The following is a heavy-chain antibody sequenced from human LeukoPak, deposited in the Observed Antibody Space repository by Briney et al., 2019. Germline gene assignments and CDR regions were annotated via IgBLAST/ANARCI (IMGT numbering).Heavy chain of an antibody. Sequence: GGSLRLSCAASGFTFSSYAMSWVRQAPGKGLEWVSAITGSRDSTYYVDSVKDRFTISRDNSKNTLYLQMNSLRAEDTAVYYCAKGSAAARPYYFDCWGQGTLVTVSS. CDR1: GFTFSSYA. CDR3: AKGSAAARPYYFDC. V-gene: IGHV3-23*01. D-gene: IGHD6-13*01. J-gene: IGHJ4*02. CDR2: ITGSRDST.